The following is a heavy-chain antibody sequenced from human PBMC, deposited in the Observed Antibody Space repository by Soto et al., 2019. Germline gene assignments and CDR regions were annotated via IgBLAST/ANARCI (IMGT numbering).Heavy chain of an antibody. CDR3: AKDVYFDSYYFDQ. Sequence: LRLSCAASRFSVTSHAMHWVRQAPGKGLEWVAVISHDGRQKHYIDSVRGRFTLSRDESDNMVYLQMNSLRREDTAMYYCAKDVYFDSYYFDQWGQGTLVTVSS. J-gene: IGHJ4*02. D-gene: IGHD3-9*01. CDR1: RFSVTSHA. V-gene: IGHV3-30*04. CDR2: ISHDGRQK.